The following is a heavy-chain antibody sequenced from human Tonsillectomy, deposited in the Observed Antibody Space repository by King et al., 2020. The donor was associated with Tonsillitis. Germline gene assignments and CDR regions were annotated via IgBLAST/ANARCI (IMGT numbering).Heavy chain of an antibody. V-gene: IGHV3-20*04. CDR3: VRVLEYYGSGTDWVY. Sequence: VQLVESGGGVVRPGGSLRLSCAASGFTFDDYGMSWVRQAPGKGLEWVSGINWNGGSTDYGDSVKGRFIISRDNAKNSLYLQMHSLRAEDTALYYCVRVLEYYGSGTDWVYWGQGTLVTVSS. CDR1: GFTFDDYG. J-gene: IGHJ4*02. CDR2: INWNGGST. D-gene: IGHD3-10*01.